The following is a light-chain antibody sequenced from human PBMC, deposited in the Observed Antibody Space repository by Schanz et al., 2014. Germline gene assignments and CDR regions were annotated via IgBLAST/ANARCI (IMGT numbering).Light chain of an antibody. CDR2: DVS. CDR3: CSYVDSYTWL. V-gene: IGLV2-14*03. J-gene: IGLJ3*02. Sequence: QSALTQPASVSGSPGQSITISCTGTSSDVGGYNHVSWYQHHPGKAPKLMIYDVSNRPSGVSNRFSGSKSGNTASLTISGLQDEDEADYHCCSYVDSYTWLFGGGTKLTVL. CDR1: SSDVGGYNH.